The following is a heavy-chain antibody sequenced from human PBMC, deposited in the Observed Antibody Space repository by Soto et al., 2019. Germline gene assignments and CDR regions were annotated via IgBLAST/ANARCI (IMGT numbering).Heavy chain of an antibody. V-gene: IGHV4-31*03. CDR3: ARVVARRYFGY. Sequence: QVQLQESGPGLVKPSQTLSLTCTVSGGSISSGGYYWSWIRQHPGKGLEWIGYIYYSGSTYYNPSLKGRVPLSVATSKNQFSLKLSSVTAADTAVYYCARVVARRYFGYWGQGTLVTVSS. D-gene: IGHD2-15*01. CDR1: GGSISSGGYY. CDR2: IYYSGST. J-gene: IGHJ4*02.